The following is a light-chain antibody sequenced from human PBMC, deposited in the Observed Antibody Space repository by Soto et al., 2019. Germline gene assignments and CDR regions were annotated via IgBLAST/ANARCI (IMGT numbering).Light chain of an antibody. J-gene: IGKJ1*01. V-gene: IGKV3D-20*02. CDR1: QSVSSSY. CDR2: GAS. CDR3: QQRSNWPRT. Sequence: EIVLTQSPGTLSLSPGERATLSCRASQSVSSSYLAWYQQKPGQAPRLVIFGASNRATGIPDRFSASGSGTEFTLTISSLEPEDFAVYYCQQRSNWPRTFGQGTKVDIK.